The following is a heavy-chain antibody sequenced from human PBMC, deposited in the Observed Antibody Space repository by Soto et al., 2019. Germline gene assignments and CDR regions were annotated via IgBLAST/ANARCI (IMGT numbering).Heavy chain of an antibody. J-gene: IGHJ4*02. CDR2: ISYDGSNK. CDR1: GFTFSSYA. CDR3: ARLAHLEGGSNLDY. V-gene: IGHV3-30-3*01. D-gene: IGHD2-15*01. Sequence: QVQLVESGGGVVQPGRSLRLSCAASGFTFSSYAMHWVRQAPGKGLEWVAVISYDGSNKYYADSVKGRFTISRDNSKNTLYLQMNSLRAEDTAVYYCARLAHLEGGSNLDYWGQGTLVTVSS.